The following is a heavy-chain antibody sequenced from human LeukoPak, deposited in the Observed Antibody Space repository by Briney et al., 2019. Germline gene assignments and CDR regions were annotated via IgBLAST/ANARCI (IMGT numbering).Heavy chain of an antibody. CDR1: AYTFTSYY. CDR3: ARDNSVGDNAWWFDP. V-gene: IGHV1-46*01. D-gene: IGHD1-26*01. CDR2: INPTGGST. Sequence: ASVKVSCKASAYTFTSYYMHWVRQAPGQGLEWMGLINPTGGSTGYAQKFQGRVTMTRDMSTSTDYMELSSLRSEDTAIYYCARDNSVGDNAWWFDPWGQGTLVTVSS. J-gene: IGHJ5*02.